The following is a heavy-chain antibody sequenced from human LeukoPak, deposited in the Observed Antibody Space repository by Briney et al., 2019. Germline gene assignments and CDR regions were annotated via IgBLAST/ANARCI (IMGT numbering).Heavy chain of an antibody. V-gene: IGHV4-59*01. J-gene: IGHJ5*02. CDR2: IYYSGST. CDR1: GGSISSYY. Sequence: SETLSLTCTVSGGSISSYYWSWIRQPPGKGLEWIGCIYYSGSTNYNPSLKSRVTISVDTSKNQFSLKLSSVTAADTAVYYCAREGRAAGPVANWIDPWGQGTLVTVSS. CDR3: AREGRAAGPVANWIDP. D-gene: IGHD6-13*01.